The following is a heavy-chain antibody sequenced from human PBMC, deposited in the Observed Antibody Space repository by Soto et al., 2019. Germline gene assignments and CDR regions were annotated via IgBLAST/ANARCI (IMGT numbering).Heavy chain of an antibody. CDR3: ARESEIVGAIPFDY. CDR2: INPSGGGT. D-gene: IGHD1-26*01. V-gene: IGHV1-46*01. Sequence: ASVKVSCKASGYTFTSYYMHWVRQAPGQGLEWMGIINPSGGGTHYAQKFRDRVTVTRDTSTSTIYMELSSLRSEDTAVYYCARESEIVGAIPFDYWGQGTLVTVSS. CDR1: GYTFTSYY. J-gene: IGHJ4*02.